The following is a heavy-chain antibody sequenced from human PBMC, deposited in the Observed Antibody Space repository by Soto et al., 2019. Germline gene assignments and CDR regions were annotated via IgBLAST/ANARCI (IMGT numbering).Heavy chain of an antibody. CDR3: ARDENTAMVHYFDY. Sequence: GSLRLSCAASGFTFTDYAMHWVRQAPGKGLEWVAVISKDGSTKYYADSVKGRFTFSRDNSKNTLFLQMNSLKTEDTAMYYCARDENTAMVHYFDYWGQGALVTVSS. CDR1: GFTFTDYA. V-gene: IGHV3-30-3*01. J-gene: IGHJ4*02. D-gene: IGHD5-18*01. CDR2: ISKDGSTK.